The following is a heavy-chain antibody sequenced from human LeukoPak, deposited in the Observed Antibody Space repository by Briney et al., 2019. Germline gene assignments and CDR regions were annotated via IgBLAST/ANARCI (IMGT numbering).Heavy chain of an antibody. CDR1: GGSISGSIYY. J-gene: IGHJ3*02. CDR2: IYYSGST. D-gene: IGHD3-16*02. V-gene: IGHV4-39*07. CDR3: ATLYYDYVWGSYRPEAFDI. Sequence: PSETLSLTCTVSGGSISGSIYYWGWIRQPPGKGLEWIGSIYYSGSTYYNPSLKSRVTISVDTSKNQFSLKLSSVTAADTAVYYCATLYYDYVWGSYRPEAFDIWGQGTMVTVSS.